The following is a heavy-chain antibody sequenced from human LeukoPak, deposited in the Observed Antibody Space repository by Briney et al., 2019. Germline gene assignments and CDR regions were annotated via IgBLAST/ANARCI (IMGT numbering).Heavy chain of an antibody. Sequence: PSETLSLTCTVSGGSISSSSYYWGWIRQPPGKGLEWIGTIYYSATTFYNPSLKSRVTISVDTSKNQFSLNLSSVTAADTAVYYCARGVSAGWFDPWGQGTLVTVSS. CDR1: GGSISSSSYY. J-gene: IGHJ5*02. CDR2: IYYSATT. V-gene: IGHV4-39*07. CDR3: ARGVSAGWFDP. D-gene: IGHD3-3*01.